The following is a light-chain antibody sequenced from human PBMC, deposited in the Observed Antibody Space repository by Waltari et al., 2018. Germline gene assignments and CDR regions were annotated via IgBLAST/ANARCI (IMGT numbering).Light chain of an antibody. V-gene: IGKV3-20*01. CDR1: QSVSSTY. CDR2: GAS. J-gene: IGKJ1*01. CDR3: QHFGGSEWT. Sequence: EIVLTQSPGTLSLSPGERATLSCRASQSVSSTYLAWYQQKPGQAPRLLIYGASSGATVIPDRFSGWGSGTDFTLSISRLEPEDSAVYYCQHFGGSEWTFGQGTKVEIK.